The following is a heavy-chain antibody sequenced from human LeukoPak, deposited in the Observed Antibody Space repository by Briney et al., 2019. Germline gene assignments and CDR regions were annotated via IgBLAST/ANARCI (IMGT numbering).Heavy chain of an antibody. CDR3: ARHRMFGYYDLGGYAFDI. CDR1: GYSFTSYW. CDR2: IYPGDSDT. J-gene: IGHJ3*02. V-gene: IGHV5-51*01. Sequence: RGESLKISCKGSGYSFTSYWIGWVRQMPGKGLEWMGIIYPGDSDTRYSPSFQGQVTISADKSISTAYLQWSSLKASDTAMYYCARHRMFGYYDLGGYAFDIWGQGTMVTVSS. D-gene: IGHD3-22*01.